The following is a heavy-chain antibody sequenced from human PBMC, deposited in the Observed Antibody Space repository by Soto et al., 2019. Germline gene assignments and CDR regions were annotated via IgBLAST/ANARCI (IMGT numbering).Heavy chain of an antibody. J-gene: IGHJ4*02. V-gene: IGHV4-34*01. CDR3: ARGALGVGSTSFVDY. Sequence: PSETLSLTCAVYGGSFSGYYWSWIRQPPGKGLEWIGEINHSGSTNYNPSLKSRVTISVDTSKNQFSLKLSSVTAADTAVYYCARGALGVGSTSFVDYWGQGTLVTVSS. D-gene: IGHD2-21*01. CDR2: INHSGST. CDR1: GGSFSGYY.